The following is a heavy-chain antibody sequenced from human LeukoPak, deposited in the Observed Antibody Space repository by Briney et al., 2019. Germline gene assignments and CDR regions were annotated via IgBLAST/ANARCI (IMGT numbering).Heavy chain of an antibody. CDR3: ARGWDIVVVVAATPFDY. V-gene: IGHV4-34*01. J-gene: IGHJ4*02. CDR1: GGSFSGYY. D-gene: IGHD2-15*01. CDR2: INHSGST. Sequence: SETLSLTCAVYGGSFSGYYWSWIRQPPGKGLEWIGEINHSGSTNYNPSLKSRVTISVDTSKNQFSLKLSSVTAADTAVYYCARGWDIVVVVAATPFDYWGQGTLVTVSS.